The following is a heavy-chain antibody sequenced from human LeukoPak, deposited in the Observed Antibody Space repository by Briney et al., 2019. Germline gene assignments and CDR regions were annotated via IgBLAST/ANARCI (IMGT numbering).Heavy chain of an antibody. CDR1: GYTFTSYG. CDR3: ARGRPDYDILTGYFYYFDY. V-gene: IGHV1-18*01. D-gene: IGHD3-9*01. CDR2: ISAYNGNT. Sequence: GASVKVSCKASGYTFTSYGISWVRQAPGQGLEWMGWISAYNGNTNYAQKLQGRVTMTTDTSTSTAYMELRSLRSDDTAVYYCARGRPDYDILTGYFYYFDYWGQGPLVTVSS. J-gene: IGHJ4*02.